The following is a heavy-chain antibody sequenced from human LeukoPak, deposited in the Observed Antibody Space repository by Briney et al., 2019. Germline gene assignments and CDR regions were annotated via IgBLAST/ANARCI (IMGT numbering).Heavy chain of an antibody. V-gene: IGHV3-48*04. Sequence: GGSLRLSCAASGFTFSSYSMNWVRQAPGKGLEWVSYISSSSITIYYADSVKGRFTISRDNAKNSLYLQMNSLRAEDTAVYYCARVRSEARGAFDIWGQGTMVTVSS. CDR2: ISSSSITI. CDR3: ARVRSEARGAFDI. CDR1: GFTFSSYS. D-gene: IGHD3-3*01. J-gene: IGHJ3*02.